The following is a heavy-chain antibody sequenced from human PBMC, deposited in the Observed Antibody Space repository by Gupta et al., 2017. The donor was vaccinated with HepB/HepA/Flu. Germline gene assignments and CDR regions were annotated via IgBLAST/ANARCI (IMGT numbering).Heavy chain of an antibody. V-gene: IGHV3-7*01. Sequence: EVQLVEFGGGLVQPGGSLRLSCAASGFSISGFWLFWLRQAPGKGQGGGGTVNQDAREKYYGDSVKGRFNMSRKNAKNSLYVEINSLSAEDTAVYYCARANWGRLADYWGQGTLVTVSS. CDR1: GFSISGFW. D-gene: IGHD7-27*01. CDR2: VNQDAREK. CDR3: ARANWGRLADY. J-gene: IGHJ4*02.